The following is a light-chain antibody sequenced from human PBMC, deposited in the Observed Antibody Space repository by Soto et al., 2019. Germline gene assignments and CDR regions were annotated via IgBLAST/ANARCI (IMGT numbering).Light chain of an antibody. CDR3: HQRQSWPRT. Sequence: IVLTQSPATLSLSPGERATLSCRASQSVSSYLAWYQQKPGQAPRLLIYDASKRATGIPARFSGSGSGTDFTLTISSIEPEDFALYYCHQRQSWPRTFGQGTKVDIK. CDR1: QSVSSY. J-gene: IGKJ1*01. V-gene: IGKV3-11*01. CDR2: DAS.